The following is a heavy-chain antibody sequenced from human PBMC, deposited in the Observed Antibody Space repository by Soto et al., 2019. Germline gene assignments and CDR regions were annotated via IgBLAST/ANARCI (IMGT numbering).Heavy chain of an antibody. D-gene: IGHD3-16*01. CDR1: NYSISSGYY. J-gene: IGHJ4*02. Sequence: SETLSLTCTVSNYSISSGYYWGWIRQSPGEGLEWIVSMYYSGTRYYNPPLNSRVTISIDTSKNQFSLKLTTVTTAATAVYFCARVAFGPIDYWGQGTLVTVSS. CDR2: MYYSGTR. CDR3: ARVAFGPIDY. V-gene: IGHV4-38-2*02.